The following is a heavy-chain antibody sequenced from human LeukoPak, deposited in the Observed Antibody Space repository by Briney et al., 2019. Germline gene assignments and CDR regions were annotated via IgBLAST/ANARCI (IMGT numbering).Heavy chain of an antibody. CDR2: MNHDAGQT. V-gene: IGHV3-7*03. CDR3: ARFSGSVNYTTFDH. CDR1: GFTFSRFW. J-gene: IGHJ5*02. D-gene: IGHD3-10*01. Sequence: GGSLRLSCVASGFTFSRFWMTWVRHAPGKGPEWVAIMNHDAGQTYCVDSVKGRFITSRDNAKNSMYLQMDNLRADDTAVYYCARFSGSVNYTTFDHWGQGTQVTVSS.